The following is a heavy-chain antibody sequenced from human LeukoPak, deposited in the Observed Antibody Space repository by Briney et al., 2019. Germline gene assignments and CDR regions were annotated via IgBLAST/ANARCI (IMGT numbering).Heavy chain of an antibody. CDR2: IWYDGSNK. Sequence: GGSLRLSCAASGFTFSSYGMHWVRQAPGKGLEWVAVIWYDGSNKYYADSVKGRFTISRDNSKNTLYLQMNSLRAEDTAVYYCAREDTSRGGFDYWGQGTLVTVSS. CDR3: AREDTSRGGFDY. CDR1: GFTFSSYG. D-gene: IGHD2-2*01. J-gene: IGHJ4*02. V-gene: IGHV3-33*01.